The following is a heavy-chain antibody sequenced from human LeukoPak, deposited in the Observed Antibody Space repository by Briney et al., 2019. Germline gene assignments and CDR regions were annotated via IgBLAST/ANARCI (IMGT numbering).Heavy chain of an antibody. CDR3: ARVDRYHYYLDV. CDR1: AGTFSSYS. Sequence: ASVTVSFMASAGTFSSYSITWVRQAPGQGVAWMGGIMPLFNTANYAQQFQGRVTITTDESTSTAYMELSSLRFEDTAMYYCARVDRYHYYLDVWGKGTTVSVSS. CDR2: IMPLFNTA. J-gene: IGHJ6*03. V-gene: IGHV1-69*05.